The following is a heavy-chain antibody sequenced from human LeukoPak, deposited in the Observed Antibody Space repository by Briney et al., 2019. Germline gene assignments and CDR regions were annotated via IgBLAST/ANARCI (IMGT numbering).Heavy chain of an antibody. V-gene: IGHV3-21*01. J-gene: IGHJ3*02. CDR1: GFTFSSYS. Sequence: GGSLRLSRAASGFTFSSYSMNWVRQAPGKGLEWVSSISSSSSYIYYADSVKGRFTISRDNAKNSLYLQMNSLRAEDTAVYYCASRRRGQWLVLNAFDIWGQGTMVTVSS. D-gene: IGHD6-19*01. CDR3: ASRRRGQWLVLNAFDI. CDR2: ISSSSSYI.